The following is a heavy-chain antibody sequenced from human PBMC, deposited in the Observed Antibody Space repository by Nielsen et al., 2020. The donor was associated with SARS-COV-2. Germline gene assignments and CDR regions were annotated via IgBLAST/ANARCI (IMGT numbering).Heavy chain of an antibody. CDR3: ARGHGGLSHFFYYYYYGMDV. CDR2: ISAYNGNT. Sequence: WVRQAPGQGLEWMGWISAYNGNTNYAQKLQGRVTMTTDTSTSTAYMELSSLRSEDTAVYYCARGHGGLSHFFYYYYYGMDVWGQGTTVTVSS. D-gene: IGHD2-15*01. V-gene: IGHV1-18*01. J-gene: IGHJ6*02.